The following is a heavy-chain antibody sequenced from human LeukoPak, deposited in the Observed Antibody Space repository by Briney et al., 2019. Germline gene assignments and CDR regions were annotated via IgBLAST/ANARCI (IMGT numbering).Heavy chain of an antibody. CDR2: ISWNSGSI. J-gene: IGHJ4*02. CDR1: GFTFDDYA. D-gene: IGHD5-18*01. Sequence: PGRSLRLSCAASGFTFDDYAMHWVRQAPGKGLEWVSGISWNSGSIGYADSVKGRFTISRDNAKNSLYLQMNSLRAEDTALYFCASGYSYGPPTYWGQGTLVTVSS. CDR3: ASGYSYGPPTY. V-gene: IGHV3-9*01.